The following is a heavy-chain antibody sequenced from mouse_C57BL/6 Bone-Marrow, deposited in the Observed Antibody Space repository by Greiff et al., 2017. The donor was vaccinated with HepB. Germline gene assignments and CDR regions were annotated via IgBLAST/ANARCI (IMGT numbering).Heavy chain of an antibody. J-gene: IGHJ2*01. CDR1: GFTFSDYY. CDR3: ARVEAYYFDY. CDR2: INYDGSST. V-gene: IGHV5-16*01. Sequence: EVQLVESEGGLVQPGRSMKLSCTASGFTFSDYYMAWVRQVPEKGLEWVANINYDGSSTNYLDYLKSRFIISRDNATNILYLQMSSLKSEDTATYYCARVEAYYFDYWGQGTTLTVSS. D-gene: IGHD6-1*01.